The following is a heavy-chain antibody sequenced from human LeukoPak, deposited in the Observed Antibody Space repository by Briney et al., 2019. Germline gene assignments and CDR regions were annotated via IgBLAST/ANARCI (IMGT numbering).Heavy chain of an antibody. CDR1: GDSISSSSYY. Sequence: SETLSLTCTVSGDSISSSSYYWGWIRQPPGKGLEWIGSIYYSGSTYYNPSLKSRVTISVDTSKNQFSLKLSSVTAADTAVYYCADYYYDSSGYHHDAFDIWGQGTMVTVSS. CDR3: ADYYYDSSGYHHDAFDI. J-gene: IGHJ3*02. V-gene: IGHV4-39*01. D-gene: IGHD3-22*01. CDR2: IYYSGST.